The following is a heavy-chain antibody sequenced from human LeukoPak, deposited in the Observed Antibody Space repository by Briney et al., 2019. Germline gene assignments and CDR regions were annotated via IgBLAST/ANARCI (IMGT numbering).Heavy chain of an antibody. CDR1: VCTYSSYV. CDR2: ISYDGNNK. J-gene: IGHJ4*02. CDR3: AKLLPVAGSFDY. Sequence: GGCLRLSCAASVCTYSSYVMHWVRQAPSKGGEGVGVISYDGNNKYYADSVKGRFTITRDNSKNTLYLQMNSLRAEDTAVYYCAKLLPVAGSFDYGGQGTLVTVSS. D-gene: IGHD6-19*01. V-gene: IGHV3-30*18.